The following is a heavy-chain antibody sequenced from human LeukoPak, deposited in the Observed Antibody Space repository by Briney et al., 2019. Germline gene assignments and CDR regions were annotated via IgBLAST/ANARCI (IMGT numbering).Heavy chain of an antibody. CDR1: GGTFSSYA. CDR3: ARERSSSWYYYYMYV. J-gene: IGHJ6*03. Sequence: AVHVSCQSSGGTFSSYAISWVRQAPGQGLDWVGGIIPIFGTANYAQKFQGRVTITADEATSTAYMELRSLRPEDTAVYYCARERSSSWYYYYMYVWGKGTTVTVSS. V-gene: IGHV1-69*13. CDR2: IIPIFGTA. D-gene: IGHD6-13*01.